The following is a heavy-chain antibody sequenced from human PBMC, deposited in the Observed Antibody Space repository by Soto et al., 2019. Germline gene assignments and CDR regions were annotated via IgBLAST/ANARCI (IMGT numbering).Heavy chain of an antibody. CDR3: ARDYYRFNSGDGFSMDV. D-gene: IGHD5-12*01. CDR2: ISYDGSNK. J-gene: IGHJ6*02. V-gene: IGHV3-30-3*01. Sequence: QVQLVESGGGVVQPGRSLRLSCAASGFTFSRYAMHWVRQAPGKGLEWVAGISYDGSNKYYADSVKGRFTISRDNSKNTLYLQMNSLRAEYTAVYYCARDYYRFNSGDGFSMDVWGQGTTGTVAS. CDR1: GFTFSRYA.